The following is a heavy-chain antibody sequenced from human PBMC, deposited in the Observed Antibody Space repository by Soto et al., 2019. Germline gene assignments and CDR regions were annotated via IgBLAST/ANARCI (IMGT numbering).Heavy chain of an antibody. Sequence: EVQLVESGGGLVQPGGSLRPSCAASGFTFSNYNMNWVRQAPGKGLEWVSYISSSSSTIYYADSVKGRFTISRDNAKSSLYLQMNSLRDEDTAVYYCANSGSYYMGYWGQGTLVTVSS. J-gene: IGHJ4*02. CDR1: GFTFSNYN. D-gene: IGHD1-26*01. V-gene: IGHV3-48*02. CDR3: ANSGSYYMGY. CDR2: ISSSSSTI.